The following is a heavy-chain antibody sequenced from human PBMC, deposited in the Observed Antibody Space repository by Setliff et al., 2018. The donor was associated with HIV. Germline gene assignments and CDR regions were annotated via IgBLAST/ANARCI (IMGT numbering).Heavy chain of an antibody. D-gene: IGHD6-19*01. V-gene: IGHV4-39*01. CDR3: TRRFEKWLAFDY. Sequence: SETLSLTCTVSGGSISSFSYYWAWIRQSPGKGLERIGNVYHSGGPDYNPSLRSRVSISVDTSTNQFSLSLASVTAADTAVYYCTRRFEKWLAFDYWGQGTLVTVSS. J-gene: IGHJ4*02. CDR1: GGSISSFSYY. CDR2: VYHSGGP.